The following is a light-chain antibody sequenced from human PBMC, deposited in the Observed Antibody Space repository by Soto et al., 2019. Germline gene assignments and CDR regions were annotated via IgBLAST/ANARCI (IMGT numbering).Light chain of an antibody. J-gene: IGKJ4*01. CDR2: KAS. CDR1: QTISSW. CDR3: QQYNSYSPLT. Sequence: DIQRTQSPSTLSGSVGDRVTITCRASQTISSWLAWYQQKPGKAPKLLIYKASTLKSGVPSRFSGSVSGTEFTPTISSLQPHDFATYYCQQYNSYSPLTFCGVTKVDIK. V-gene: IGKV1-5*03.